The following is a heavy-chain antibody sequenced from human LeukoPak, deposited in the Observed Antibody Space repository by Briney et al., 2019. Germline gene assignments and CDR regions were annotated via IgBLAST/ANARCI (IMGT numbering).Heavy chain of an antibody. J-gene: IGHJ4*02. D-gene: IGHD3-10*01. CDR1: GVTFSNYN. CDR3: ARDQGTGYYFDY. V-gene: IGHV3-48*02. Sequence: GGSLRLSCAASGVTFSNYNMNWVRQAPGQGLEWVSYISSGSTTIYYADSVKGRFTISRDSAKNSLYLQMNSLRDDDTAVYYCARDQGTGYYFDYWGQGTLVTVSS. CDR2: ISSGSTTI.